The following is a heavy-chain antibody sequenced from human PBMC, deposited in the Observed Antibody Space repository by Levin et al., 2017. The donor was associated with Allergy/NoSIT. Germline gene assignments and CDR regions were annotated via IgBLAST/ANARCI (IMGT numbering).Heavy chain of an antibody. CDR1: GFTFDIYS. J-gene: IGHJ5*02. D-gene: IGHD6-13*01. CDR3: ARDQGIAAADWFDP. CDR2: ISSSSSTI. Sequence: GGSLRLSCAASGFTFDIYSMNWVRQAPGKGLEWISYISSSSSTIYYADSVKGRFTVSRDNAKNSLYLQMNSLRADDTAVYYCARDQGIAAADWFDPWGRGTLVTVSS. V-gene: IGHV3-48*01.